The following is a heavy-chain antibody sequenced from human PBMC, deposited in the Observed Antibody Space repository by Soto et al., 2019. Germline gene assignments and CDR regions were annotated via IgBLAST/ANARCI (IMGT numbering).Heavy chain of an antibody. Sequence: EVQLLESGGGLVQPGGSLRLSCAASGFTFGNYAMIWVRQAPGKGLEWVSTISGGGDGTYYADSVRGRFTISRENSINTVSLQMNRLRAEDTAVYYCAKKGLGSLATYCSTGDCHYAFDIWGQGTMVTVSS. CDR1: GFTFGNYA. J-gene: IGHJ3*02. CDR2: ISGGGDGT. CDR3: AKKGLGSLATYCSTGDCHYAFDI. D-gene: IGHD2-15*01. V-gene: IGHV3-23*01.